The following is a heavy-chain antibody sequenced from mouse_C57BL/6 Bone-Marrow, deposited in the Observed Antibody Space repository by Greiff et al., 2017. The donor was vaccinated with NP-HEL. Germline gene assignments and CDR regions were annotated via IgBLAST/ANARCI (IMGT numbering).Heavy chain of an antibody. V-gene: IGHV5-4*01. Sequence: EVKLMESGGGLVKPGGSLKLSCAASGFTFSSYAMSWVRQTPEKRLEWVATISDGGSYTYYPDNVKGRFTISRDNAKNNLYLQMSHLKSEDTAMYYCAREEIGNPYYLDYWGQGTTLTVSS. J-gene: IGHJ2*01. D-gene: IGHD2-1*01. CDR1: GFTFSSYA. CDR2: ISDGGSYT. CDR3: AREEIGNPYYLDY.